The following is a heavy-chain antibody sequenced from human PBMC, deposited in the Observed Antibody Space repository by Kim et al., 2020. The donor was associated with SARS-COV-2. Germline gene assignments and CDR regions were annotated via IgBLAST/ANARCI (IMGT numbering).Heavy chain of an antibody. CDR3: ARVNSSGWRY. V-gene: IGHV1-69*01. Sequence: ANYAQKLQGRVTITADESTSTAYMELSSLRSEDTAVYYCARVNSSGWRYWGQGTLVTVSS. CDR2: A. J-gene: IGHJ4*02. D-gene: IGHD6-19*01.